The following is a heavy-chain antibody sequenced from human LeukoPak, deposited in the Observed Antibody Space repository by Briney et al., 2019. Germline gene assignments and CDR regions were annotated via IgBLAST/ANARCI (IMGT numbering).Heavy chain of an antibody. CDR3: ARHMSATVAGNNYYYYMDV. J-gene: IGHJ6*03. D-gene: IGHD6-19*01. CDR1: GYSFTSYW. V-gene: IGHV5-51*01. Sequence: GESLKISCKGSGYSFTSYWIGWVRQMPGKGLEWMGIIYPGDSDTRYSPSFQGQVTMSVDKSISTAYLQWSSLKASDTAMYYCARHMSATVAGNNYYYYMDVWGKGTTVIVSS. CDR2: IYPGDSDT.